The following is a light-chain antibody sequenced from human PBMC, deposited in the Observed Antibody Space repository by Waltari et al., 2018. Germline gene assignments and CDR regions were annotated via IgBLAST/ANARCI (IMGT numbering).Light chain of an antibody. Sequence: QSALTQPRSVSGSPGQSVTISCTGTSSDVGGYNYVSWYQQHPGKAPKFMLYDVTTRPSGVPARFSGAKSGNTASLTISGLQAEDEADYYCCSYAGSYNFVFGSGTTVTVL. CDR3: CSYAGSYNFV. V-gene: IGLV2-11*01. J-gene: IGLJ1*01. CDR1: SSDVGGYNY. CDR2: DVT.